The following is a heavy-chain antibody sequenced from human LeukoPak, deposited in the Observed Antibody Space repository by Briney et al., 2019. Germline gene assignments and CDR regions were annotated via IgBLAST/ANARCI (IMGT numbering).Heavy chain of an antibody. V-gene: IGHV3-7*01. CDR2: IKEDGSEK. CDR1: GFTFSSYW. CDR3: ARGYYARLDY. Sequence: GGSLRLSCAASGFTFSSYWMNWVRQAPGKGLEWVANIKEDGSEKYYVDSVKGRFTISRDNAKSSLYLQMNSLRAEDTAVYYCARGYYARLDYWGQGTLVTVSS. J-gene: IGHJ4*02. D-gene: IGHD2-2*01.